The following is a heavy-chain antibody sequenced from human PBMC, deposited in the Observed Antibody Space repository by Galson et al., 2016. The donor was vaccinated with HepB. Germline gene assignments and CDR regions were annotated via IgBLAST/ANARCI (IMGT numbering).Heavy chain of an antibody. Sequence: SMRLSCAASGFTFSTYAMSWVRQAPGKGLEWVSVISGIAGSTYYADSVKGRFTISRDNSKNMLYMQVNSLRAEDTAVYYCAKGGLRWYHNFNCWGQGTLVTVSS. CDR2: ISGIAGST. V-gene: IGHV3-23*01. CDR3: AKGGLRWYHNFNC. J-gene: IGHJ4*02. D-gene: IGHD4-23*01. CDR1: GFTFSTYA.